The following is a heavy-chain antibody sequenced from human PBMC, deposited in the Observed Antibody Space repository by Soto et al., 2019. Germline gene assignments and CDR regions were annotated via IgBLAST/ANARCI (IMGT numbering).Heavy chain of an antibody. V-gene: IGHV3-30*14. CDR1: GFTFNDYV. CDR2: MTYDGATE. J-gene: IGHJ3*01. CDR3: ARVRLSITVNDALNG. D-gene: IGHD3-3*02. Sequence: QVHLVESGGGVVQPGRSLRLSCAASGFTFNDYVIHWVRQAAGKGLEWVASMTYDGATEYYADSVKGRFTMSRDNSKRTLSLQTNSLRPEETAVYYCARVRLSITVNDALNGWSEGTTVTVTS.